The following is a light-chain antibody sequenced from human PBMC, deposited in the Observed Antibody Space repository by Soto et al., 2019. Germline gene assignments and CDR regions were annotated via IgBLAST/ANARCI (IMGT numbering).Light chain of an antibody. Sequence: AIQMTQSPSSLSTSVGDRVTITCRASQGIRNDLGWYQQKPGKAPKLLIYGASSLQSGVPSRFSGSGSGTDFTLTISSLQPEDFATYYCLQDYNYPLTFGGGTKVDIK. CDR1: QGIRND. J-gene: IGKJ4*01. CDR3: LQDYNYPLT. V-gene: IGKV1-6*01. CDR2: GAS.